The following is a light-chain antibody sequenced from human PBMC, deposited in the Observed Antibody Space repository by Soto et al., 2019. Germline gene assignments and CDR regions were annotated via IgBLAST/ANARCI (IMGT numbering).Light chain of an antibody. J-gene: IGLJ2*01. CDR1: SSDVGGYNF. V-gene: IGLV2-14*03. CDR3: NSYTSSSTLV. CDR2: NVY. Sequence: QSALTQPASVSGSPGQSITTSCTGTSSDVGGYNFVSWYQQHPGKAPKLMLYNVYDRPSGISHRFSGSRSGNTASLTISGLQAEDEAHYYCNSYTSSSTLVFGGGTKVTVL.